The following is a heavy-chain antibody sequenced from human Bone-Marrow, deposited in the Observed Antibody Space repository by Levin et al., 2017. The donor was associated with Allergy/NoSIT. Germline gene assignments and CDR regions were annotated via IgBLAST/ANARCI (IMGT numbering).Heavy chain of an antibody. Sequence: PGGSLRLSCAASGFTFSSYSMNWVRQAPGKGLEWVSYISIAGDALYYADSVKSRFTISRDYAKNSLYLQLNSLRDEDTAVYYCARGAELDYWGRGTLVTVSS. CDR1: GFTFSSYS. CDR2: ISIAGDAL. J-gene: IGHJ4*02. CDR3: ARGAELDY. V-gene: IGHV3-48*02.